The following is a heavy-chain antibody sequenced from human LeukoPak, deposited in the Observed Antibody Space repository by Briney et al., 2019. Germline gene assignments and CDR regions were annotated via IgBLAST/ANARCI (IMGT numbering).Heavy chain of an antibody. J-gene: IGHJ3*02. V-gene: IGHV3-23*01. D-gene: IGHD1-1*01. CDR1: GFTFSSYA. CDR2: ISGSGGST. Sequence: GGSLRLSCAASGFTFSSYAMSWVRQAPGKGLEWVSAISGSGGSTYYADSVKGRFTISRDNAKNSLYLQMNSLRAEDTAVYYCAREVRWKNAFDIWGQGTMVTVPS. CDR3: AREVRWKNAFDI.